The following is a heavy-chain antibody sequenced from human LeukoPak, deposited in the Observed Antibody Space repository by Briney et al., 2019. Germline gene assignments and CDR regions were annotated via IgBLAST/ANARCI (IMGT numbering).Heavy chain of an antibody. D-gene: IGHD3-10*01. CDR3: ARRSGSGSYYNYFHY. Sequence: SETLSLTCTVSGGSISSYYWSWIRQPPGKGLEWIGYIYYSGSTNYNPSLKSRVTISVDTSKNQFSLKLSSVTAADTAVYYCARRSGSGSYYNYFHYWGQRTLVTVSS. J-gene: IGHJ4*02. V-gene: IGHV4-59*01. CDR1: GGSISSYY. CDR2: IYYSGST.